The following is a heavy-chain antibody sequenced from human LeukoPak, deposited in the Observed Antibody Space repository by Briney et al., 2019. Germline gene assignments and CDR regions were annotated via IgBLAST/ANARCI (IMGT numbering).Heavy chain of an antibody. CDR2: IYHSGST. Sequence: TPSETLSLTCAVSGGSISSGGYSWSRIRQPPGKGLEWIGYIYHSGSTYYNPSLKSRVTISVDRSKNQFSLKLSSVTAADTAVYYCASLGGPYDYWGQGTLVTVSS. J-gene: IGHJ4*02. V-gene: IGHV4-30-2*01. D-gene: IGHD3-16*01. CDR1: GGSISSGGYS. CDR3: ASLGGPYDY.